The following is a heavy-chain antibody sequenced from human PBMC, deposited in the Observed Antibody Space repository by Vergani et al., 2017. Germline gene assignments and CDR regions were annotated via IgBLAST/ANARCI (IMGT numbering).Heavy chain of an antibody. J-gene: IGHJ3*02. CDR2: INHSGGT. CDR3: ARGPMVRVVKGAFDI. CDR1: GNSISSDYY. Sequence: QVQLQESGPGLVKPSETLSLTCSVSGNSISSDYYWGWIRQPPGKGREWNGTINHSGGTYYNPSLNSRVTISVDKSKNQFSLKMTSVTAADTAVYYCARGPMVRVVKGAFDIWGLGTMVTVSS. V-gene: IGHV4-38-2*01. D-gene: IGHD3-10*01.